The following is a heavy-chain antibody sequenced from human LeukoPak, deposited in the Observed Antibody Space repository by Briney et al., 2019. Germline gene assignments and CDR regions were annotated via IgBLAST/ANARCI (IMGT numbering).Heavy chain of an antibody. CDR1: GFNFRNYW. CDR3: AKNPYSSSWYYFDY. V-gene: IGHV3-74*01. J-gene: IGHJ4*02. Sequence: GGSLRLSCAASGFNFRNYWMHWVRQAPGKGLVWVSRINSDGSSTSYADSVKGRFTISRDNAENSLYLQMNSLRAEDTALYYCAKNPYSSSWYYFDYWGQGTLVTVSS. D-gene: IGHD6-13*01. CDR2: INSDGSST.